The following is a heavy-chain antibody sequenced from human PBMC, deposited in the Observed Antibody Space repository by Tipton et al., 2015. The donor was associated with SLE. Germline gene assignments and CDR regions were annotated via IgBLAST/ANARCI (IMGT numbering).Heavy chain of an antibody. J-gene: IGHJ4*02. D-gene: IGHD3-10*01. CDR1: GGSISSGSYY. CDR3: ARVGSGVDY. V-gene: IGHV4-61*01. Sequence: TLSLTCTVSGGSISSGSYYWSWIRQPPGKGLEWIGYIYYSGSTNYNPSLKSRVTISVDTSKNQFSLKLSSVTAADTAVYYCARVGSGVDYWGQGTLVTVSS. CDR2: IYYSGST.